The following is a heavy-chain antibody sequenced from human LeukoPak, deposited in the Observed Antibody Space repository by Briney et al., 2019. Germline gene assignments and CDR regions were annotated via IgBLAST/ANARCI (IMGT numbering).Heavy chain of an antibody. V-gene: IGHV3-23*01. J-gene: IGHJ4*02. CDR1: GFTFSSYA. D-gene: IGHD3-22*01. Sequence: GGSLRLSCAASGFTFSSYAMNWVRQAPGKGLEWVSVISGSGGRTYYADSVKGRLTISRDNSKNTLYLQMNSLRAEDSAVYYCAKPEDSSGYYLSYFDSWGQGTLVTVSS. CDR2: ISGSGGRT. CDR3: AKPEDSSGYYLSYFDS.